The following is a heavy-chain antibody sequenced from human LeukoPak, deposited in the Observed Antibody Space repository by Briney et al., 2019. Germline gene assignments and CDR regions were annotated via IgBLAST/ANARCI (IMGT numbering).Heavy chain of an antibody. V-gene: IGHV4-59*12. D-gene: IGHD3-10*01. CDR2: IYYSGST. CDR3: AREMYYYGSGSYYAYSFDH. CDR1: GGSISSYY. Sequence: PSETLSLTCTVSGGSISSYYWSWIRQPPGKGLEWIGYIYYSGSTNYNPSLKSRVTISVDTSKNQFSLKLISVTAADTAVYYCAREMYYYGSGSYYAYSFDHWGQGTLVTVSS. J-gene: IGHJ4*02.